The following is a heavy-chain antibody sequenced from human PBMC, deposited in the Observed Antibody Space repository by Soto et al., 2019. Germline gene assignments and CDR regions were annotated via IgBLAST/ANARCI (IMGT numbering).Heavy chain of an antibody. CDR2: VSLTGDRT. CDR1: SFDFSSYE. CDR3: ARGGGYCTPTSCAIDS. Sequence: EVQLLESGGGLVQPGGSLRLSCVASSFDFSSYEMSWVRQAAGKGLEWVSRVSLTGDRTNYAGSVKGRFTVSRDNFKNALYLEMDSLRPDDTAIYYCARGGGYCTPTSCAIDSWGRGTPVTVSS. D-gene: IGHD2-8*01. V-gene: IGHV3-23*01. J-gene: IGHJ4*02.